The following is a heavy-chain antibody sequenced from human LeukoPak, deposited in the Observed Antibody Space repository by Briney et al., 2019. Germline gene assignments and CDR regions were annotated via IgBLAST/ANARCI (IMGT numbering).Heavy chain of an antibody. V-gene: IGHV1-69*13. J-gene: IGHJ5*02. CDR3: ARDALAVAGPFDP. Sequence: ASVKVSCKASGGTFSSYAISWVRQAPGQGLEWMGGIIPIFGTANYAQKFQGRVTITADESTSTAYMELSSLRSEDTAVYYCARDALAVAGPFDPWGQGTLVTVSS. D-gene: IGHD6-19*01. CDR2: IIPIFGTA. CDR1: GGTFSSYA.